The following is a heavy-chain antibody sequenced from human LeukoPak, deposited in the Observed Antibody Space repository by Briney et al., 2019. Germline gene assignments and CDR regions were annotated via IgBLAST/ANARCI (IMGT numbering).Heavy chain of an antibody. J-gene: IGHJ5*02. Sequence: KPSETLSLTCAVSGYSISSGYYWGWIRQPPGKGLEWIGSIYHSGSTYYNPSLKSRVTISVDTSKNQFSLKLSSVTAADTAVYYRARPIAVAGTSWFDPWGQGTLVTVSS. CDR2: IYHSGST. CDR1: GYSISSGYY. D-gene: IGHD6-19*01. CDR3: ARPIAVAGTSWFDP. V-gene: IGHV4-38-2*01.